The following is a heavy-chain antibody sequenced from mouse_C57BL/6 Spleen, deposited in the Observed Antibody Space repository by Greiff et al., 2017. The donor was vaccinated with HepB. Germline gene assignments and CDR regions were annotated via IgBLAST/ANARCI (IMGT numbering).Heavy chain of an antibody. V-gene: IGHV1-61*01. J-gene: IGHJ4*01. Sequence: QVQLKQPGAELVRPGSSVKLSCKASGYTFTSYWMDWVKQRPGQGLEWIGNIYPSDSETHYNQKFKDKATLTVDKSSSTAYMQLSSLTSEDSAVYYCARLESNYYYAMDYWGQGTSVTVSS. CDR1: GYTFTSYW. D-gene: IGHD2-5*01. CDR3: ARLESNYYYAMDY. CDR2: IYPSDSET.